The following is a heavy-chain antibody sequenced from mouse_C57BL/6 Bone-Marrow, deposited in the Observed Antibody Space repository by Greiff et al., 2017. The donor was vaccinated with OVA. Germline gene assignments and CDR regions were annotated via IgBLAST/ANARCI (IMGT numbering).Heavy chain of an antibody. CDR2: ISSGGSYT. CDR3: ARQGTGTMDY. CDR1: GFTFSSYG. V-gene: IGHV5-6*01. D-gene: IGHD4-1*01. J-gene: IGHJ2*01. Sequence: DVQLVESGGDLVKPGGSLKLSCAASGFTFSSYGMSWVRQTPDKRLEWVATISSGGSYTYYPASVTGRFTISRDNAKNTLYLQSSSMKSEDTAMYYCARQGTGTMDYWGQGTTLTVSS.